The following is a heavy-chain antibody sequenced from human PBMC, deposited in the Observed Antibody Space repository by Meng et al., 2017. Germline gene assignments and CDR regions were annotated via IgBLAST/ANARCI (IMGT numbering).Heavy chain of an antibody. CDR1: GGSISSYY. V-gene: IGHV4-59*01. Sequence: QVPLQGSGPGLVKPSETLSLTCTVSGGSISSYYWSWSRQPPGKGLEWIGYIYYSGSTNYNPSLKSRVTISVDTSKNQFSLKLSSVTAADTAVYYCARIPTANWFDPWGQGTLVTVSS. D-gene: IGHD2-2*02. CDR2: IYYSGST. CDR3: ARIPTANWFDP. J-gene: IGHJ5*02.